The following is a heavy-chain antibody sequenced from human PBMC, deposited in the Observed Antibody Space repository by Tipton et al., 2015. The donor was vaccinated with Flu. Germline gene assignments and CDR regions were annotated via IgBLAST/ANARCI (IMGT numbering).Heavy chain of an antibody. CDR2: ISWNSGSI. Sequence: SLRLSCAASGFTFDDYAMHWVRQAPGKGLEWVSGISWNSGSIGYADSVKGRFTISRDNAKNSLYLQMNSLRAEDTALYYCAKVPWGGSYLFDSWGQGTLVTVSS. CDR3: AKVPWGGSYLFDS. V-gene: IGHV3-9*01. J-gene: IGHJ4*02. D-gene: IGHD1-26*01. CDR1: GFTFDDYA.